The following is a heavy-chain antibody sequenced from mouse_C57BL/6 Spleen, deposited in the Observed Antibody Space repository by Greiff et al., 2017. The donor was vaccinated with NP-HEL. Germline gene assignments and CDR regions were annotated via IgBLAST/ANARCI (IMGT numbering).Heavy chain of an antibody. CDR3: GGYYEGAY. V-gene: IGHV1-82*01. CDR2: IYPGDGDT. J-gene: IGHJ3*01. D-gene: IGHD2-3*01. CDR1: GYAFSSSW. Sequence: QVQLQQSGPELVKPGASVKISCKASGYAFSSSWMNWVKQRPGKGLEWIGRIYPGDGDTNYNGKFKGKATLTADKSSSTAYMQLSSLTSEDSAVYLCGGYYEGAYWGQGTLVTVSA.